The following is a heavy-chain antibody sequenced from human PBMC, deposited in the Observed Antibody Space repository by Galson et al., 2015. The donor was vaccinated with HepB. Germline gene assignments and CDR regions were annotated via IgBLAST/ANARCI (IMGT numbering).Heavy chain of an antibody. CDR1: GFIFSRYP. J-gene: IGHJ4*02. CDR3: ARDRVAVPGVPGNYFFDF. V-gene: IGHV3-30*04. CDR2: ISYDGGHS. D-gene: IGHD6-19*01. Sequence: SLRLSCATSGFIFSRYPLHWVRQAPGKGLEWVALISYDGGHSDYADSVKGRFTISRDNSNNTVSLQLNSLRAEDTAVYYCARDRVAVPGVPGNYFFDFWGPGTLVTVSS.